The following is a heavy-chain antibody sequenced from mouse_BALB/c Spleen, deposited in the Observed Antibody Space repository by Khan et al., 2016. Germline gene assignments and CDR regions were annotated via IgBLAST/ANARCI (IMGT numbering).Heavy chain of an antibody. CDR3: ARGNTDYDDDY. Sequence: QVQLQQSGAELARPGASVKLSCKASGYTFTSYWMQWVKQRPGQGMEWIRAIYPGDGDTRYTQKLKGKATLTADKSSSTAYMQLSSLASEDSAVYYSARGNTDYDDDYWGQGTTLTVAS. D-gene: IGHD2-13*01. CDR2: IYPGDGDT. J-gene: IGHJ2*01. CDR1: GYTFTSYW. V-gene: IGHV1-87*01.